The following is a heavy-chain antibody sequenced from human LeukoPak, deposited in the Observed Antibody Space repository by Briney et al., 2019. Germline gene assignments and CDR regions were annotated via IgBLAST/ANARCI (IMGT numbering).Heavy chain of an antibody. CDR3: AKDLRYYDSSGPFDY. D-gene: IGHD3-22*01. V-gene: IGHV3-30*02. Sequence: GGSLRLSCAASGFTFSSYGMHWVRQAPGKGLEWVAFIRYDGSNKYYADSVKGRFTISRDNSKNTLCLQMNSLRAEDTAVYYCAKDLRYYDSSGPFDYWGQGTLVTVSS. J-gene: IGHJ4*02. CDR1: GFTFSSYG. CDR2: IRYDGSNK.